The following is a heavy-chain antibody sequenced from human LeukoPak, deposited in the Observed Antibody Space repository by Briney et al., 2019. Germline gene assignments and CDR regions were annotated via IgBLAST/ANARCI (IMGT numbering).Heavy chain of an antibody. Sequence: PSETLSLTCAVYGGSFSGYYWSWIRQPPGKGLEWIGEINHSGSTNYNPSLKSRVTISVDTSKNQFSLKLSSVTAADTAVYYCARVRDYDILTGSYFDYWGQGTLVTVSS. V-gene: IGHV4-34*01. J-gene: IGHJ4*02. CDR1: GGSFSGYY. CDR3: ARVRDYDILTGSYFDY. CDR2: INHSGST. D-gene: IGHD3-9*01.